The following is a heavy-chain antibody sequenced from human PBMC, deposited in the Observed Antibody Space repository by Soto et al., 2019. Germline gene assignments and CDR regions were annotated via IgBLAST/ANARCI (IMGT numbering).Heavy chain of an antibody. D-gene: IGHD1-26*01. J-gene: IGHJ4*02. V-gene: IGHV4-31*03. CDR3: ARDGSSGSRIFDY. CDR1: GGSISSGGYY. CDR2: IYYSGST. Sequence: SETLSLTCTVSGGSISSGGYYWSWIRQHPGKGLEWIGYIYYSGSTYYNPSPKSRVTISVDTSKNQFSLKLSSVTAADTAVYYCARDGSSGSRIFDYWGQGTLVTVSS.